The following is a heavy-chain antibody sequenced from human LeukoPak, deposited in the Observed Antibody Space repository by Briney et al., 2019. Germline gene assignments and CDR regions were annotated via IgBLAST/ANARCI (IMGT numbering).Heavy chain of an antibody. CDR1: GFTFSSYG. CDR3: AKNEKILTGSSDY. J-gene: IGHJ4*02. CDR2: ISGSGGST. V-gene: IGHV3-23*01. D-gene: IGHD3-9*01. Sequence: GGTLRLSCAASGFTFSSYGMSWVRQAPGKGLEWVSAISGSGGSTYYADSVKGRFTISRDNSKNTLYLQMNSLRAEDTAVYYCAKNEKILTGSSDYWGQGTLVTVSS.